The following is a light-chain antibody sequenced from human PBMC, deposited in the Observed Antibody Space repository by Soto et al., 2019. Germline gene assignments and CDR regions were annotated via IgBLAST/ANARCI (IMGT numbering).Light chain of an antibody. Sequence: SYELTQPPSVSVAPGKTARITCGGNNIGSKSVHWYQQKPGQAPVLVIYYDSDRPSGIPERFSGSNSGNTATLTISRVEAGDEADYCCQVWDGSSDHPVFGGGTNLTVL. CDR1: NIGSKS. CDR3: QVWDGSSDHPV. J-gene: IGLJ2*01. CDR2: YDS. V-gene: IGLV3-21*04.